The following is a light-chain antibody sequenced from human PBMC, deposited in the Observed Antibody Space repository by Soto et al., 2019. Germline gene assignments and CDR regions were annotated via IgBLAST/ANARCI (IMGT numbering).Light chain of an antibody. Sequence: QSVLTQPASVSGSPGQSITISCTGTSRDIGNYNLVSWYQQHPDKAPKLMIYEGSKRPSGVSNRCSGSKSGNTASLTLSGLQAEDEADYYCCSYAGGSTWVFGGGTKLTVL. V-gene: IGLV2-23*01. CDR3: CSYAGGSTWV. CDR2: EGS. J-gene: IGLJ2*01. CDR1: SRDIGNYNL.